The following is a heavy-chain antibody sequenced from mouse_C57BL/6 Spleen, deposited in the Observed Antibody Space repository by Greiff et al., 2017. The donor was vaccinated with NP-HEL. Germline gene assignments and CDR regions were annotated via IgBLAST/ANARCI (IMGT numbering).Heavy chain of an antibody. D-gene: IGHD1-1*01. V-gene: IGHV1-81*01. CDR1: GYTFTSYG. CDR2: IYPRSGNT. J-gene: IGHJ3*01. CDR3: ARSDYYGSSPAWFAY. Sequence: VQLQESGAELARPGASVKLSCKASGYTFTSYGISWVKQRTGQGLEWIGEIYPRSGNTYYNEKFKGKATLTADKYSSTAYMELRSRTSAYSAFYFCARSDYYGSSPAWFAYWGQGTLVTVSA.